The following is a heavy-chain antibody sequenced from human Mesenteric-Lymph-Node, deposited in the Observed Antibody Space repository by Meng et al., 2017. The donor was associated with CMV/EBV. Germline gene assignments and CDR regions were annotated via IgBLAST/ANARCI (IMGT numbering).Heavy chain of an antibody. V-gene: IGHV3-21*01. Sequence: GESLKVSCAASGFTFSDHYMDWVRQAPGKGLEWVSSISSSSSYIYYADSVKGRFTISRDNAKNSLYLQMNSLRAEDTAVYYCATVIAAGETDYWGQGTLVTVSS. D-gene: IGHD6-13*01. CDR3: ATVIAAGETDY. CDR1: GFTFSDHY. J-gene: IGHJ4*02. CDR2: ISSSSSYI.